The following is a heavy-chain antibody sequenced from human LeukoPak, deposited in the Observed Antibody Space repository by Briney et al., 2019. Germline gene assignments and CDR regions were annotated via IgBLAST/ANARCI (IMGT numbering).Heavy chain of an antibody. CDR3: ARDILYCSTTSCYGMDV. Sequence: GGSLRLSCAASGFTFSSYAMSWVRQAPGKGLEWVSAISGSGGSTYYADSVKGRFTISRDNSKNTLYLQMNSLRAEDTAVYYCARDILYCSTTSCYGMDVWGKGTTVTVSS. J-gene: IGHJ6*04. V-gene: IGHV3-23*01. D-gene: IGHD2-2*01. CDR1: GFTFSSYA. CDR2: ISGSGGST.